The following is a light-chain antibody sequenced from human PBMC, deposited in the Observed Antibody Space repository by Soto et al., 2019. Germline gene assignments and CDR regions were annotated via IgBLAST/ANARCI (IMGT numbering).Light chain of an antibody. V-gene: IGKV3-15*01. J-gene: IGKJ1*01. CDR3: QQYNNWGT. CDR2: GAS. Sequence: EIVMTQSPATLSVSPGERATLSCRASQSVSSNLAWYQQKPGQGPRLLIYGASTRATGIPARFSGSGSGTEFTLTISSLQSEDFAVYYCQQYNNWGTFGQGTKVEIK. CDR1: QSVSSN.